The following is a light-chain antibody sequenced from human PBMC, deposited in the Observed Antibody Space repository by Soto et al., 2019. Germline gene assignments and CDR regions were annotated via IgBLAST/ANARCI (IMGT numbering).Light chain of an antibody. CDR3: QQFNSDFLA. Sequence: DIQLTQSPSFLSASVGDRVTITCRASQGISSYLAWYQQKPGKAPKLLIYAASTLHFGVPSRFSGSESGTEFTLTISSLQPEDFATYYCQQFNSDFLAFGGGTKVE. V-gene: IGKV1-9*01. CDR1: QGISSY. J-gene: IGKJ4*01. CDR2: AAS.